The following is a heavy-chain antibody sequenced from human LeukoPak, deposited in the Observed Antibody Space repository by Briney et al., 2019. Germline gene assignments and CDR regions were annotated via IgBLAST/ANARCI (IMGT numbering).Heavy chain of an antibody. J-gene: IGHJ6*03. CDR2: MKPNSGNK. Sequence: GGSVRVSCKASGYTFTSYDINWVRQAPGQGPEWMGWMKPNSGNKDYAETVKGRVTIIRNTSKNTAYMEMNSLRAEDTDGYYGARGYCSSTTCYHYYYYMDVWGKGTTVTVSS. D-gene: IGHD2-2*01. CDR1: GYTFTSYD. V-gene: IGHV1-8*01. CDR3: ARGYCSSTTCYHYYYYMDV.